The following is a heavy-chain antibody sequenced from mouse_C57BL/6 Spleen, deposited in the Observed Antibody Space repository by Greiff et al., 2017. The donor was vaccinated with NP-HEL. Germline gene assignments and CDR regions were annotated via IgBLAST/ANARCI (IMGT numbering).Heavy chain of an antibody. Sequence: EVKVVESGGGLVKPGGSLKLSCAASGFTFSDYGMHWVRQAPERGLEWVAYIRSGSSTIYSADTVKGRVTIPRDNAKNTLLLQITSLRSGDTSMYYCARVPKAWPFGYWGQCTTLTVSS. CDR2: IRSGSSTI. CDR1: GFTFSDYG. V-gene: IGHV5-17*01. J-gene: IGHJ2*01. CDR3: ARVPKAWPFGY.